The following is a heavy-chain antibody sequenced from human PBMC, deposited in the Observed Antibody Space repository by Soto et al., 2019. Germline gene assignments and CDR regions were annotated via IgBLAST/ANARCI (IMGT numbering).Heavy chain of an antibody. CDR2: IYYSGST. V-gene: IGHV4-59*01. J-gene: IGHJ4*02. CDR3: AREDGSSGWYGNYFDY. Sequence: PSETLSLTCTVSGGSISSYYWSWIRQPPGKGLEWIGYIYYSGSTNYNPSLKSRVTISVDTSKNQFSLKLSSVTAADTAVYYCAREDGSSGWYGNYFDYWGQGTLVTVS. CDR1: GGSISSYY. D-gene: IGHD6-19*01.